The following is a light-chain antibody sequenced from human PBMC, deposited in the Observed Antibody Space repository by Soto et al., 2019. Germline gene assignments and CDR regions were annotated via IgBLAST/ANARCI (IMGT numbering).Light chain of an antibody. CDR3: TQYGSSPPYT. CDR2: GAS. V-gene: IGKV3-20*01. Sequence: DIVLTQSPRTLSLSPGEGDPLSSRASKSVSSSYFAWYQQKPGQAPRPPIYGASSRATGIPDRCSGSGSVIDYTLSISSLEPDDFAVYYCTQYGSSPPYTFGQRTKLQIK. J-gene: IGKJ2*01. CDR1: KSVSSSY.